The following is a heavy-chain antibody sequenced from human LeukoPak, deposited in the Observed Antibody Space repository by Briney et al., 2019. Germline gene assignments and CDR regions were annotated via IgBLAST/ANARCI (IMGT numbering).Heavy chain of an antibody. D-gene: IGHD6-19*01. CDR3: ARPYSSVWYHDRGPFDY. V-gene: IGHV3-11*01. CDR2: ISSSGSTI. J-gene: IGHJ4*02. CDR1: GFTFREYY. Sequence: GGSLRLSCAASGFTFREYYMSWIRQAPGKGLEWVSYISSSGSTIYYADSVKGRFTISRDNAENSLYLQMNSLRAEDTAVYYCARPYSSVWYHDRGPFDYWGQGTLVTVSS.